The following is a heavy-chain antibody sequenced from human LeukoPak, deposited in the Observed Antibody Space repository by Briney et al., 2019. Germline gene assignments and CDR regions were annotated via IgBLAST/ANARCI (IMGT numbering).Heavy chain of an antibody. Sequence: GGSLRLSCAASGFTFSSYWMHWVRHAPGKGLVWVSRIQTDGSSTNYADSVRGRFTISRDNAKNSLYLQMNSLRAEDTAVYSCARGADGVSSNSRGWFDPWGQGTLVTVSS. CDR2: IQTDGSST. V-gene: IGHV3-74*01. CDR1: GFTFSSYW. D-gene: IGHD2-15*01. CDR3: ARGADGVSSNSRGWFDP. J-gene: IGHJ5*02.